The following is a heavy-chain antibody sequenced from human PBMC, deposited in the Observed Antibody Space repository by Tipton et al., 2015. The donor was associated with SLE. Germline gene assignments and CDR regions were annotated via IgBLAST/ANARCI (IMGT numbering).Heavy chain of an antibody. D-gene: IGHD4-17*01. CDR2: IYYSGST. CDR1: GGSISSYY. V-gene: IGHV4-39*07. CDR3: ARLGTGPGEYGDYLDY. J-gene: IGHJ4*02. Sequence: TLSLTCTVSGGSISSYYWSWIRQPPGKGLEWIGSIYYSGSTYYNPSLKSRVTISVDTSKNQFSLKLSSVTAADTAVYYCARLGTGPGEYGDYLDYWGQGTLVTVSS.